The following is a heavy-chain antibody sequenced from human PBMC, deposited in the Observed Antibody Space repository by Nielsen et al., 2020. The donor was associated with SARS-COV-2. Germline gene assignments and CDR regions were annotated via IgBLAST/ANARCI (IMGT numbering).Heavy chain of an antibody. Sequence: SETLSLTCAVYGGSFSGYYWSWIRQPPGKGLEWIGEINHSGSTNYNPSLKSRVTISVDTSKNQFSLKLSSVTAADTAVYCCARRSSSGWYGVFDYWGQGTMVTVSS. CDR2: INHSGST. V-gene: IGHV4-34*01. J-gene: IGHJ4*02. D-gene: IGHD6-19*01. CDR3: ARRSSSGWYGVFDY. CDR1: GGSFSGYY.